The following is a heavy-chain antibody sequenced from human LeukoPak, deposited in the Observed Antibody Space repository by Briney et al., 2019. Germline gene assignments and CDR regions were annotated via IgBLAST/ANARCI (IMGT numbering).Heavy chain of an antibody. CDR3: ARHQRGSGGYYSPGPPLNWFDP. D-gene: IGHD3-10*01. J-gene: IGHJ5*02. CDR2: INPSGGGT. Sequence: ASVKVSCKASGYTFTSYYIHWVRQAPGQGLEWMGLINPSGGGTNYAQNFQGRVTMTRDTSTTTFYMELSSLRSEDTAVYYCARHQRGSGGYYSPGPPLNWFDPWGQGTLVTVSS. V-gene: IGHV1-46*01. CDR1: GYTFTSYY.